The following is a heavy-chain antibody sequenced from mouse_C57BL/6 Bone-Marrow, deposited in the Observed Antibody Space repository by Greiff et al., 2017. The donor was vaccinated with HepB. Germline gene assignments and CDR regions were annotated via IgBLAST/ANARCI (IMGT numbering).Heavy chain of an antibody. CDR1: GFNIKDDY. J-gene: IGHJ4*01. Sequence: EVQLQQSGAELVRPGASVKLSCTASGFNIKDDYMHWVKQRPEQGLEWIGWIDPENGDTEYASKFQGKATITADTSSNTAYLQLSSLTSEYTAVYYCTSYYYAMDYWGQGTSVTVSS. CDR3: TSYYYAMDY. CDR2: IDPENGDT. V-gene: IGHV14-4*01.